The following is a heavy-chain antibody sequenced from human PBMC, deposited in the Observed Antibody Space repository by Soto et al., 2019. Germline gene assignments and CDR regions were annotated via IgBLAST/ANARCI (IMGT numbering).Heavy chain of an antibody. D-gene: IGHD2-2*01. Sequence: GGSLRLSCAASGFTFSDYYMSWIRQAPGKGLEWVSYVSSSGSTIYYADSVKGRFTISRDNAKNSLYLQMNSLRAEDTAVYYCARDLVPAAMPDYYYGMDVWGQGTTVTVSS. CDR3: ARDLVPAAMPDYYYGMDV. CDR1: GFTFSDYY. CDR2: VSSSGSTI. J-gene: IGHJ6*02. V-gene: IGHV3-11*01.